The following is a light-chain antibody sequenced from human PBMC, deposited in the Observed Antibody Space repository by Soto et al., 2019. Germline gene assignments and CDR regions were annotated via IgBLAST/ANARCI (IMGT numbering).Light chain of an antibody. V-gene: IGKV3-11*01. Sequence: EIVLTQSPATLSLSPGERATLSCRASQSVSSYLAWYQQKPGQAPRLLIYDASNRATGIPARFSGSGSGTDFTLTISCLEPEDFAVYYCHQRSNWPRTFGQGTKV. CDR2: DAS. CDR1: QSVSSY. J-gene: IGKJ1*01. CDR3: HQRSNWPRT.